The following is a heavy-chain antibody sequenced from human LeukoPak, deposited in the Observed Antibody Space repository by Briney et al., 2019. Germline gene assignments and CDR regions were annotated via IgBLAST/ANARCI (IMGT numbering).Heavy chain of an antibody. CDR1: GGSISSYY. V-gene: IGHV4-59*01. Sequence: SETLSLTCIVSGGSISSYYWSWIPQPPGKGLEWIGYIYYSGSTHYNPSLKSRLTISVDPSKNQFSLKRSSVTAADTAVYYCARDVVAATGENWFDPWGQGTLVTVSS. CDR3: ARDVVAATGENWFDP. CDR2: IYYSGST. D-gene: IGHD2-15*01. J-gene: IGHJ5*02.